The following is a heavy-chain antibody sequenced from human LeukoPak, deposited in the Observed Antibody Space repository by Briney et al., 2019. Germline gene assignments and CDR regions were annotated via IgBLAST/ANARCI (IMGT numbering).Heavy chain of an antibody. CDR2: ISSSSSYI. V-gene: IGHV3-21*01. J-gene: IGHJ4*02. Sequence: GGSLRLSCAASGFTFSSYSMNWVRQAPGKGLEWVSSISSSSSYIYYADSVKGRFTISRDNAKNSLCLQMNSLRAEDTAVYYCARFSSSYYDRSGADYWGQGTLVTVSS. CDR3: ARFSSSYYDRSGADY. CDR1: GFTFSSYS. D-gene: IGHD3-22*01.